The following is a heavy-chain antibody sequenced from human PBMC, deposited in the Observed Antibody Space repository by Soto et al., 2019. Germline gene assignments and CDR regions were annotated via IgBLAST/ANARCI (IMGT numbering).Heavy chain of an antibody. CDR3: AGCITGTEDEYYFDY. CDR1: GFTFSSYA. CDR2: ISYDGSNK. D-gene: IGHD1-20*01. V-gene: IGHV3-30-3*01. Sequence: GGSLRLSCAASGFTFSSYAMHWVRQAPGKGLEWVAVISYDGSNKYYADSVKGRFTISRDNSKNTLYLQMNSLRADDTAVYYCAGCITGTEDEYYFDYWGQGTLVTVSS. J-gene: IGHJ4*02.